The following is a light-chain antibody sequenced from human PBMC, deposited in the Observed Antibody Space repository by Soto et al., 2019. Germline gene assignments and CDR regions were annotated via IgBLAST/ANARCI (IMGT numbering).Light chain of an antibody. CDR1: QGVNSN. Sequence: ETVMTQSPATLSVSPGETATLSCRASQGVNSNLAWYQQKLGQAPRVLIYGASTRATGIPARFSGSGSGTEFILTISSLQSEDFAVYYCQHYNTWPWTFGQGTKVDI. J-gene: IGKJ1*01. CDR2: GAS. V-gene: IGKV3-15*01. CDR3: QHYNTWPWT.